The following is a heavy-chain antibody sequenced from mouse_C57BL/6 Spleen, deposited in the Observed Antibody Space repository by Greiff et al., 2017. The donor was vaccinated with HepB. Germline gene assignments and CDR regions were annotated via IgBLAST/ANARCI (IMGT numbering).Heavy chain of an antibody. V-gene: IGHV5-6*01. Sequence: EVKLVESGGDLVKPGGSLKLSCAASGFTFSSYGMSWVRQTPDKRLEWVATISSGGSYTYYPDSVKGRFTICRDNAKNTLYLQMSSLKSEDTAMYYCARQGGITTVVAKDFDYWGQGTTLTVSS. CDR2: ISSGGSYT. D-gene: IGHD1-1*01. CDR1: GFTFSSYG. CDR3: ARQGGITTVVAKDFDY. J-gene: IGHJ2*01.